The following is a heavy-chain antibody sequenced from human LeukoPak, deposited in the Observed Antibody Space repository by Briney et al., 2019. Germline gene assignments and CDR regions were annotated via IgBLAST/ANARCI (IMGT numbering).Heavy chain of an antibody. CDR2: IYSGGST. J-gene: IGHJ6*02. CDR3: ASCYYDSSGHSYYYGMDV. Sequence: GGSLRLSCAASGFTVSSNYMSWVRQAPGKGLEWVSVIYSGGSTYYADSVKGRFTISRDNSKNTLYLQMNSLRAEDTAVYYCASCYYDSSGHSYYYGMDVWGQGTTVTVSS. D-gene: IGHD3-22*01. V-gene: IGHV3-66*01. CDR1: GFTVSSNY.